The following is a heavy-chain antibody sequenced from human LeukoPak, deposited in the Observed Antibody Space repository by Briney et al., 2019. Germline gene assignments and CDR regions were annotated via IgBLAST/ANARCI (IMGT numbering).Heavy chain of an antibody. CDR2: IYYSGSP. V-gene: IGHV4-59*11. CDR3: ASLGYCSSTSCYTGRWFDP. D-gene: IGHD2-2*02. CDR1: GGSISSHY. Sequence: KPSETLSLTCTVSGGSISSHYWSWIRQPPGKGLEWIGYIYYSGSPNYNPSLKSRVTISVDTSKNQFSLKLSSVTAADTAVYYCASLGYCSSTSCYTGRWFDPWGQGTLVTVSS. J-gene: IGHJ5*02.